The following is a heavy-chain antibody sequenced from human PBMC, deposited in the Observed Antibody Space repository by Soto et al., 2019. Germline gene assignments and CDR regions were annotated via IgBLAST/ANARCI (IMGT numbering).Heavy chain of an antibody. J-gene: IGHJ6*02. V-gene: IGHV4-30-4*01. CDR1: GGSISSGDYY. D-gene: IGHD4-4*01. Sequence: SETLSLTCTVSGGSISSGDYYWSWIRQPPGKGLEWIGYIYYSGSTYYNPSLKSRVTISVYTSKNQLSLKLSSVTASVTAVYYCARVSLDDYSNYYGMDVWGQGTTVT. CDR2: IYYSGST. CDR3: ARVSLDDYSNYYGMDV.